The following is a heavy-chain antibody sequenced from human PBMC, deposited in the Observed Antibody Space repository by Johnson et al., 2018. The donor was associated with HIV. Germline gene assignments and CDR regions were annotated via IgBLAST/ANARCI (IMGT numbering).Heavy chain of an antibody. CDR1: GFTFSSYA. D-gene: IGHD3-16*02. CDR2: ISYDGSNK. V-gene: IGHV3-30*04. CDR3: ARDNTTFGGVIVPIGALDI. Sequence: QMQLVESGGGVVQPGRSLRLSCAASGFTFSSYAMHWVRQAPGKGLAWVAVISYDGSNKYYADSVKGRLTISRDTSKNTLYMHMNSLRAEDTAVYYCARDNTTFGGVIVPIGALDIWGQGTMVTVSS. J-gene: IGHJ3*02.